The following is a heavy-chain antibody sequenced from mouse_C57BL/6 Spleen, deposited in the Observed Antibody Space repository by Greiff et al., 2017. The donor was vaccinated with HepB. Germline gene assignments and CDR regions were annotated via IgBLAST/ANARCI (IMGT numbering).Heavy chain of an antibody. Sequence: QVQLKQSGAELVRPGASVTLSCKASGYTFTDYEMHWVKQTPVHGLEWIGAIDPETGGTAYNQKFKGKAILTADKSSSTAYMELRSLTSEDSAVYYCTRPLYYDGFAYWGQGTLVTVSA. D-gene: IGHD2-4*01. CDR2: IDPETGGT. J-gene: IGHJ3*01. V-gene: IGHV1-15*01. CDR3: TRPLYYDGFAY. CDR1: GYTFTDYE.